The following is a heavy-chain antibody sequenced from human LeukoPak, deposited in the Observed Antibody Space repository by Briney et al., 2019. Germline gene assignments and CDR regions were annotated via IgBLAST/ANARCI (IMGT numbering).Heavy chain of an antibody. V-gene: IGHV3-7*03. CDR3: AREGYRDTSVDY. Sequence: GRSRRPSCAVSGVTPTPYWMSWVRQAPGSGREWVANIKQDGTEIYYAVSVKGRFSISRDNAKSSLYLQANSLRAEETAVYYCAREGYRDTSVDYWGQGNLVTVSS. CDR1: GVTPTPYW. CDR2: IKQDGTEI. J-gene: IGHJ4*02. D-gene: IGHD5-18*01.